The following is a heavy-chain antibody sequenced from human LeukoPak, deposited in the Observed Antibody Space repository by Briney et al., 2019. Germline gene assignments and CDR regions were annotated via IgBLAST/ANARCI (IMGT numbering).Heavy chain of an antibody. Sequence: GGSLRLSCAASGFTFSSYGMHWVRQAPGKGLEWVAVISYDGSNKYYADSVKGRFTISRDNSKNTLYLQMNSLRAEDTAVYYCAKDVVGATTGLFDYWGQGTLVTVSS. CDR2: ISYDGSNK. CDR3: AKDVVGATTGLFDY. CDR1: GFTFSSYG. D-gene: IGHD1-26*01. V-gene: IGHV3-30*18. J-gene: IGHJ4*02.